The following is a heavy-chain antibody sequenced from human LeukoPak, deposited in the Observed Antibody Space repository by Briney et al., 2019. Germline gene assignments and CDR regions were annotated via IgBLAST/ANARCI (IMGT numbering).Heavy chain of an antibody. D-gene: IGHD1-1*01. V-gene: IGHV1-2*02. CDR3: ARGPLKTGTRRINWFDP. CDR1: GYTFTGYY. J-gene: IGHJ5*02. CDR2: INPNSGGT. Sequence: ASVKVSCKASGYTFTGYYMHWVRQAPGQGLEWMGWINPNSGGTNYAQKFQGRVTMTRDTSISTAYMELSRLRSDDTAVYYCARGPLKTGTRRINWFDPWSQGTLVTVSS.